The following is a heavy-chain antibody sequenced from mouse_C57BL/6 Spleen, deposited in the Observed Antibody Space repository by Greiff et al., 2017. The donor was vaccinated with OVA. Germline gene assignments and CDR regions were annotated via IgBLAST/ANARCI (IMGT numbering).Heavy chain of an antibody. D-gene: IGHD2-4*01. CDR2: IDPEDGET. CDR3: ARRLAYDYDVYAMDY. J-gene: IGHJ4*01. V-gene: IGHV14-2*01. CDR1: GFNIKDYY. Sequence: EVQLVESGAELVKPGASVKLSCTASGFNIKDYYMHWVKQRTEQGLEWIGRIDPEDGETKYAPKFQGKATITADTSSNTAYLQLSSLTSEDTAVYYCARRLAYDYDVYAMDYWGQGTSVTVSS.